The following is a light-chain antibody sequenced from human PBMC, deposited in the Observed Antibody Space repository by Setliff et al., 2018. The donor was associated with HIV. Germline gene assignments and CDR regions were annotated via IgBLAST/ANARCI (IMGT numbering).Light chain of an antibody. J-gene: IGLJ1*01. Sequence: GSRGQSVTFSCTGASSDVGAHNSVSWYQQHPGKAPKLILYDVSKRPSGVPARFSGFQSGNTASLIISGLQPEDEADYYCCSYAGRYTVVFGSGT. CDR3: CSYAGRYTVV. V-gene: IGLV2-11*03. CDR1: SSDVGAHNS. CDR2: DVS.